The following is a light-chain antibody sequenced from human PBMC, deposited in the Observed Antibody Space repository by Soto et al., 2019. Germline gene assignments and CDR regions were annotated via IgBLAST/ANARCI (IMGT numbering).Light chain of an antibody. CDR1: QAISSY. CDR3: QHYNSYSEA. CDR2: AAS. V-gene: IGKV1-9*01. J-gene: IGKJ1*01. Sequence: IQLTQAPSFLSASAGHRVSITCRASQAISSYLAWYQQKPGRAPKLLIYAASTLQSGVPSRFSGSGTGTEFTLTISSLQPEDFATYYCQHYNSYSEAFGQGTKVDIK.